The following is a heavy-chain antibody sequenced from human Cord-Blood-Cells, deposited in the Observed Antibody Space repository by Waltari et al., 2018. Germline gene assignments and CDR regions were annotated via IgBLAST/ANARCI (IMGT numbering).Heavy chain of an antibody. CDR1: GYTFTSYD. CDR2: MNPNSGNT. CDR3: ARGVVVPAAMLDY. Sequence: QVQLVQSGAEVKKPGASVKVSCKASGYTFTSYDINWVRQATGQGLEWMGWMNPNSGNTGNAQKCQGRVTMTRNTSISTAYMELSSLGSEDTAVYYCARGVVVPAAMLDYWGQGTLVTVSS. V-gene: IGHV1-8*01. D-gene: IGHD2-2*01. J-gene: IGHJ4*02.